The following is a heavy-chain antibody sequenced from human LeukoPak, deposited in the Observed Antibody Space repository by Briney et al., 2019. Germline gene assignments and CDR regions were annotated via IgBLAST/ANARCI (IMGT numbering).Heavy chain of an antibody. CDR1: GGSISSGGYS. CDR2: IYHSGST. D-gene: IGHD2-15*01. Sequence: SETLSLTCTVSGGSISSGGYSWSWIRQPPGKGLEWIGYIYHSGSTYYNPSLKSRVTISVDRSKNQFSLKLSSVTAADTAVYYCARGLVVVAAIGGWFDPWGQGTLVTVSS. V-gene: IGHV4-30-2*01. J-gene: IGHJ5*02. CDR3: ARGLVVVAAIGGWFDP.